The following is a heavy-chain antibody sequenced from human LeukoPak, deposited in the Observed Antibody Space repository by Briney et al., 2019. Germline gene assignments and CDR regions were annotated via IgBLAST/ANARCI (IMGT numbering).Heavy chain of an antibody. J-gene: IGHJ6*03. CDR2: MNPNTGHI. V-gene: IGHV1-8*03. CDR1: GYTFTRYD. D-gene: IGHD1-7*01. CDR3: ARGGITGTDAEYYYYYMDV. Sequence: ASVKVSCKTSGYTFTRYDINWVRQATGQRLEWMGWMNPNTGHIAYAPKFQGRVTFTRNTSVSTAYMELDILISEDTAVYFCARGGITGTDAEYYYYYMDVWGKGTTVTVSS.